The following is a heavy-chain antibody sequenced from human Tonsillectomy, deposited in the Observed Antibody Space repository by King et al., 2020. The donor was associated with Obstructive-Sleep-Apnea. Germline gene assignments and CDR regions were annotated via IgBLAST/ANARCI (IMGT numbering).Heavy chain of an antibody. CDR3: TTVQYYYGSGSYYYNWFDP. J-gene: IGHJ5*02. CDR2: IKSKTDGGTT. D-gene: IGHD3-10*01. Sequence: DVQLVESGGGLVKPGGSLRLSCAASGFTFSNAWMSWVRQAPWKGLEWVCRIKSKTDGGTTDYAAPVKGRVTISRDDSKNTLYLQMNSLKTADTAVYYCTTVQYYYGSGSYYYNWFDPWGQGTLVTVSS. V-gene: IGHV3-15*01. CDR1: GFTFSNAW.